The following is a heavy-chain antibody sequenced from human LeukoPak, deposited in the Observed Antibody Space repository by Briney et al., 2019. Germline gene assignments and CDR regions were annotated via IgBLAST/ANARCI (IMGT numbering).Heavy chain of an antibody. CDR2: IDDSGNT. D-gene: IGHD5/OR15-5a*01. Sequence: SETLSLTCTVSGVSISGYYWSWIRRPPGKGLEWIGYIDDSGNTNYSPSLKSQVTISVDRSKNQFSLKLNFVTSADTAVYYCARGGPSLGVDYWGQGTLVTVSS. J-gene: IGHJ4*02. CDR3: ARGGPSLGVDY. CDR1: GVSISGYY. V-gene: IGHV4-59*01.